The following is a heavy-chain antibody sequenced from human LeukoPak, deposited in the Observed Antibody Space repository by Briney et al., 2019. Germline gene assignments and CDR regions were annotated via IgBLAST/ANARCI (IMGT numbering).Heavy chain of an antibody. J-gene: IGHJ4*02. CDR3: ARGRGYSGYELGY. CDR2: ISYDGSNK. CDR1: GFTFSGYA. V-gene: IGHV3-30*04. D-gene: IGHD5-12*01. Sequence: GGSLRLSCAASGFTFSGYAMHWVRQAPGKGLEWVAVISYDGSNKYYADSVKGRFTISRDNSKNTLYLQMNSLRAEDTAVYYCARGRGYSGYELGYWGQGTLVTVSS.